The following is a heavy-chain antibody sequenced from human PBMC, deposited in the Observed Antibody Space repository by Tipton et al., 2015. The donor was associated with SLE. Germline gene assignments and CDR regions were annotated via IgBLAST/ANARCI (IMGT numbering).Heavy chain of an antibody. D-gene: IGHD6-19*01. V-gene: IGHV4-39*07. J-gene: IGHJ6*02. CDR2: IYYSGST. CDR3: ARPYSSGWWGRYYGMDV. Sequence: TLSLTCTVSGGSISSSSYYWGWIRQPPGKGLEWIGRIYYSGSTNYNPSLKSRVTISVDTSKNQFSLKLSSVTAADTAVYYCARPYSSGWWGRYYGMDVWGQGTTVTVSS. CDR1: GGSISSSSYY.